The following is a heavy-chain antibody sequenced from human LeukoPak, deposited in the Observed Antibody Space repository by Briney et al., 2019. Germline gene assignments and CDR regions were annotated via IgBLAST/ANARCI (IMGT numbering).Heavy chain of an antibody. D-gene: IGHD4-23*01. Sequence: SETLSLTCAVYGGSFSGYYWSWIRQPPGKGLEWIGEINHSGSTNYNPSLKSRVTISVDTSKNQFSLKLSSVTAADTAVYYCARDNSDGYNYFDYWGQGTLVTVSS. CDR2: INHSGST. J-gene: IGHJ4*02. V-gene: IGHV4-34*01. CDR1: GGSFSGYY. CDR3: ARDNSDGYNYFDY.